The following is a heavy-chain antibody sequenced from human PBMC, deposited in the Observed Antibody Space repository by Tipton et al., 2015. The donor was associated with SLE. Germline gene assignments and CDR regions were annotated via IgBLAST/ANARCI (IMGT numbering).Heavy chain of an antibody. Sequence: TLSLTCTVSGVSLSSHYWSWIRQSPGKGLEWIGYIHDSGATFYNPSLRSRSAISVDTSQNQFSLRLTSVTAADTAVYYCARHLGASFDFWGQGILVTVSS. V-gene: IGHV4-59*11. J-gene: IGHJ4*02. CDR3: ARHLGASFDF. CDR1: GVSLSSHY. CDR2: IHDSGAT.